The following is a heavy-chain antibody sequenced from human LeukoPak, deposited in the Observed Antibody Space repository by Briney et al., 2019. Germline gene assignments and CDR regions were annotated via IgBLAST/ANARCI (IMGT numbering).Heavy chain of an antibody. V-gene: IGHV4-39*02. CDR1: GGSISSISSNNYH. CDR3: AREMGVVTAHGIDV. D-gene: IGHD4-23*01. J-gene: IGHJ6*02. CDR2: IYYSGST. Sequence: SGTLSLTCIVSGGSISSISSNNYHWGWIRQPPGKGLEWIGSIYYSGSTYYNPSLKSRVTISVDTSKNQFSLKLSSVTAADTALYYCAREMGVVTAHGIDVWGQGTTVTVSS.